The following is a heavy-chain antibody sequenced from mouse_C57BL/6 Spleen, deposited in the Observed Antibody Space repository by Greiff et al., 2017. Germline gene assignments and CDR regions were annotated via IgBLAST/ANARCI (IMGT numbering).Heavy chain of an antibody. V-gene: IGHV1-82*01. CDR2: IYPGDGDT. Sequence: QVQLQQSGPELVKPGASVKISCKASGYAFSSSWMNWVKQRPGTGLGWIGRIYPGDGDTNYNGKFKGKATLTADTSSSTAYMQISSRTSEYAAVDFCAREGDGYHPWYFDVWGTGTTVTVSS. J-gene: IGHJ1*03. CDR3: AREGDGYHPWYFDV. D-gene: IGHD2-3*01. CDR1: GYAFSSSW.